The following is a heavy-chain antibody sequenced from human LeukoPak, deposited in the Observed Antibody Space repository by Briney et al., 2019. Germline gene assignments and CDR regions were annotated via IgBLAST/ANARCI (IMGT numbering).Heavy chain of an antibody. CDR3: ARDTWFGNYYLDV. CDR2: IHPKSGDT. D-gene: IGHD3-10*01. Sequence: ASVKVSYQASGYIFTAYYIHWVRQTPGQGLEWMGWIHPKSGDTKFPQRFQGRVTLTSDTTVNTIYMELSGLRSDDTATYYCARDTWFGNYYLDVWGSGTTVTVSS. V-gene: IGHV1-2*02. J-gene: IGHJ6*03. CDR1: GYIFTAYY.